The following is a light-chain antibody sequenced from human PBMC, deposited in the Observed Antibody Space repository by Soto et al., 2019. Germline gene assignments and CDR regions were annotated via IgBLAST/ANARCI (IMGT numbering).Light chain of an antibody. Sequence: IGLTPSPATLSLSTGERATLSCRASQSVSSYLAWYQQKPGQAPRLLIYGASNRATGIPDRFSGSGSGTDFTLTISRLEPEDLAVYYCQPYGSSGTFGEGTKGDIK. V-gene: IGKV3-20*01. CDR1: QSVSSY. J-gene: IGKJ4*02. CDR3: QPYGSSGT. CDR2: GAS.